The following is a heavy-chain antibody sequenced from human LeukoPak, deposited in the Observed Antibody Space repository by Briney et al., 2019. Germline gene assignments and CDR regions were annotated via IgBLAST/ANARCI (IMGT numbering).Heavy chain of an antibody. D-gene: IGHD6-19*01. CDR3: ARLASSGWSHCDY. V-gene: IGHV4-59*08. CDR2: IYYSGST. J-gene: IGHJ4*02. CDR1: GGSISGYY. Sequence: SETLSLTCTVSGGSISGYYWSWIRQPPGKGPAWIGYIYYSGSTNYNPSLKSRVTILVDTSKNQFSLKMNSVTAADTAVYYCARLASSGWSHCDYWGQGTLVTVSS.